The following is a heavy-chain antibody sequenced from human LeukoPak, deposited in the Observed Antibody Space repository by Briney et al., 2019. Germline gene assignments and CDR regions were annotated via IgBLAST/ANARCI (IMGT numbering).Heavy chain of an antibody. J-gene: IGHJ4*02. Sequence: GGSLRLSCAASGFTFSNYAMNWVRQAPGKGLEWVSSISGSGDNTYYAASVKGRFTISRDSSKNTLYLQMNSLRAEDTAVYYCAILKLSGDYKDYWGQGTLVTVSS. D-gene: IGHD4-17*01. CDR2: ISGSGDNT. V-gene: IGHV3-23*01. CDR1: GFTFSNYA. CDR3: AILKLSGDYKDY.